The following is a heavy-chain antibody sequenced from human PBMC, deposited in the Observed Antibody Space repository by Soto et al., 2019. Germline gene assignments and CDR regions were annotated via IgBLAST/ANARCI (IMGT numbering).Heavy chain of an antibody. CDR2: ISYDGSNK. CDR3: ERDKGEYYFDY. J-gene: IGHJ4*02. Sequence: QVQLVESGGGVVQPGRSLRLSCAASGFTFSSYAMHWVRQAPGKGLEWVAVISYDGSNKYYADSVKGRFTISRDNSKNTLYLQMNSLRAEDTAVYYCERDKGEYYFDYWGQGTLVTVSS. D-gene: IGHD1-26*01. CDR1: GFTFSSYA. V-gene: IGHV3-30-3*01.